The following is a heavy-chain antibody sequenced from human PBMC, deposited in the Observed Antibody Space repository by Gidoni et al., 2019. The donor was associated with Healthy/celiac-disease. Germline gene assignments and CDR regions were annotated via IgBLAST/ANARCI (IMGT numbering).Heavy chain of an antibody. CDR1: GFTFSSYS. Sequence: EVQLVESGGGLVKPGGSLRLSWAASGFTFSSYSMNWVRQAPGKGLEWVSSISSSSSYIYYADSVKGRFTISRDNAKNSLYLQMNSLRAEDTAVYYCAVSGPATDYYYGMDVWGQGTTVTVSS. V-gene: IGHV3-21*01. CDR2: ISSSSSYI. D-gene: IGHD2-2*01. CDR3: AVSGPATDYYYGMDV. J-gene: IGHJ6*02.